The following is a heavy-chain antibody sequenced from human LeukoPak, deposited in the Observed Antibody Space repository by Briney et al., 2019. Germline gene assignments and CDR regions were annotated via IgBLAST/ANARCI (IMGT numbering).Heavy chain of an antibody. CDR1: GFTFSNYA. V-gene: IGHV3-23*01. CDR3: AKDATLRFFDY. D-gene: IGHD5/OR15-5a*01. CDR2: LSGSGGRT. J-gene: IGHJ4*02. Sequence: GGSLRLSCAASGFTFSNYATSWVRQAPGRGLEWVSSLSGSGGRTNYADSVNGRFTISRDNSKSTLFLQLSSLRAEDTAVYYCAKDATLRFFDYWGQGTLVTVSS.